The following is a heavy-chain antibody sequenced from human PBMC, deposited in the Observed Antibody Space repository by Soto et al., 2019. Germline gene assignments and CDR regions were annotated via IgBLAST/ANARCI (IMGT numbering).Heavy chain of an antibody. V-gene: IGHV4-59*01. D-gene: IGHD2-15*01. J-gene: IGHJ6*02. CDR1: GGPISSYY. CDR3: ARKGYCSGGSCYYYYYGMDV. Sequence: SETLSLTCTVSGGPISSYYWSWIRQPPGKGLEWIGYIYYSGSTNYNPSLKSRVTISVDTSKNQFSLKLSSVTAADTAVYYCARKGYCSGGSCYYYYYGMDVWGQGTTVTVSS. CDR2: IYYSGST.